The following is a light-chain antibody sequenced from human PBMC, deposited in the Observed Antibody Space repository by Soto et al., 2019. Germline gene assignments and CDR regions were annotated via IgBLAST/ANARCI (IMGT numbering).Light chain of an antibody. CDR1: QSISTR. J-gene: IGKJ2*01. CDR2: DAS. Sequence: DSQMTQSPSTLSASVGDRVTITCRASQSISTRLAWYQQKPGKAPNFLIYDASSLGSGVPSRFSGSGSGTEFSLTISSLQPDDFATYYCQQYASYNTFGQGTKVDIK. V-gene: IGKV1-5*01. CDR3: QQYASYNT.